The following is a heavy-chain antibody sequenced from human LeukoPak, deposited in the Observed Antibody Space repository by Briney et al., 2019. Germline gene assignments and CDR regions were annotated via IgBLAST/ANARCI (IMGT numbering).Heavy chain of an antibody. CDR3: ARDLYSSGWDY. J-gene: IGHJ4*02. D-gene: IGHD6-19*01. CDR1: GDSISNYY. Sequence: SETLSLTCTVSGDSISNYYWSWIRQPAGKGLEWIGRIYTSGSTNYNPSLKSRVTMSVDTSKNQFSLKLSSVTAADTAVYYCARDLYSSGWDYWGQGTLVTVSS. V-gene: IGHV4-4*07. CDR2: IYTSGST.